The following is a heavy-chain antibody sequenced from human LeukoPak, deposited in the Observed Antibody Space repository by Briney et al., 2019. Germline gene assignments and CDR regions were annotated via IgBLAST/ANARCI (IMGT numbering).Heavy chain of an antibody. Sequence: SVKVSCKASGGTFSSYAISWVRQAPGQGLEWMGRIIPILGIANYAQKFQGRVTITADKSTSTAYMELSSLRSEDTAVYYCARMGDRDGGAFDIWGQGTMVTVSS. V-gene: IGHV1-69*04. CDR1: GGTFSSYA. D-gene: IGHD3-16*01. J-gene: IGHJ3*02. CDR3: ARMGDRDGGAFDI. CDR2: IIPILGIA.